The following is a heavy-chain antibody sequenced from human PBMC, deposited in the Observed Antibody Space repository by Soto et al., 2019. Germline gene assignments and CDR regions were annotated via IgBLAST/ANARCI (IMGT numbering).Heavy chain of an antibody. CDR3: ARGESYDSSGYIAPADY. CDR1: GFTFSSYA. V-gene: IGHV3-30-3*01. J-gene: IGHJ4*02. Sequence: PGGSLRLSCAASGFTFSSYAMHWVRQAPGKGLEWVAVISYDGSNKYYADSVKGRFTISRDNSKNTLYLQMNSLRAEDTAVYYCARGESYDSSGYIAPADYWGQGTLVTVSS. CDR2: ISYDGSNK. D-gene: IGHD3-22*01.